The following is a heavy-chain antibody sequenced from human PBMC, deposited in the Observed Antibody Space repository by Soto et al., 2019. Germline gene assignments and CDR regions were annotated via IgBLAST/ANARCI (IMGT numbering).Heavy chain of an antibody. J-gene: IGHJ3*02. Sequence: QVQLVQSGAEVKKPGSSVRVSCKASGATLDTFINYGITWVRQAPGQGLEWMGGIIPVFGAANHAQKFQGRVTISADESTRTVNMELSSLRSDDTAVYYCARGAATKILVLMHDALEMWGQGTMVTISS. D-gene: IGHD5-12*01. CDR2: IIPVFGAA. CDR1: GATLDTFINYG. CDR3: ARGAATKILVLMHDALEM. V-gene: IGHV1-69*12.